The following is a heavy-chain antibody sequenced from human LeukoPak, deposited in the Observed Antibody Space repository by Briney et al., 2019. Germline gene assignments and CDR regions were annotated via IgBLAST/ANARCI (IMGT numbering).Heavy chain of an antibody. V-gene: IGHV4-38-2*02. CDR1: GYSISSGYD. CDR2: IYHSGST. J-gene: IGHJ3*02. D-gene: IGHD3-22*01. CDR3: ARDHGVAVNAFDI. Sequence: PSETLSLTCTVSGYSISSGYDWGWIRQPPGKGLEWIGNIYHSGSTYYNPSLKSRVAISVDTSKNQFSLKLISVTAADTAVYYCARDHGVAVNAFDIWGQGTMVTVSS.